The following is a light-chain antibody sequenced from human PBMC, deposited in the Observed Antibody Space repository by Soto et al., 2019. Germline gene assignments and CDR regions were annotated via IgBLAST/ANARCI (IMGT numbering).Light chain of an antibody. CDR3: QQSHRLPWT. Sequence: DIQMAQSPSSLSASVGDRVTITCRASQPITKYLNWYRHKPGQAPKLLIHSTSTLESGVSSRFSGSGSGTDFSLTVSSLQPEAFATFYCQQSHRLPWTFGQGTRVDI. V-gene: IGKV1-39*01. CDR1: QPITKY. J-gene: IGKJ1*01. CDR2: STS.